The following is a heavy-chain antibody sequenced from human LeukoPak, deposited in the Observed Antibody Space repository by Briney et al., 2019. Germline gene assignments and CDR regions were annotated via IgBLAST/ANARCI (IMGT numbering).Heavy chain of an antibody. CDR2: IYYSGST. D-gene: IGHD3-3*01. V-gene: IGHV4-59*01. CDR3: ARAGQGDFWSGLRYFDY. Sequence: PSETLSLTCTVSVGSISRYYWSWMRQPPGKGLEWIGYIYYSGSTNYNPSLKSRVTISVDTSKNHFSLKLSSVTAADTAVYYCARAGQGDFWSGLRYFDYWGQGTLVTVSS. CDR1: VGSISRYY. J-gene: IGHJ4*02.